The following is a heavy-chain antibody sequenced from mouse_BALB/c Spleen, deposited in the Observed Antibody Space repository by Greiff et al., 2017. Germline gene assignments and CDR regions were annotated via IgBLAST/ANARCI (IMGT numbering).Heavy chain of an antibody. D-gene: IGHD2-1*01. J-gene: IGHJ4*01. V-gene: IGHV2-6-2*01. CDR2: IWSDGST. CDR1: GFSLTSYG. CDR3: ARQEFYYGNYVGAMDY. Sequence: VQGVESGPDLVAPSQSLSITCTVSGFSLTSYGVHWVRQPPGKGLEWLVVIWSDGSTTYNSALKSRLSISKDNSKSQVFLKMNSLQTDDTAMYYCARQEFYYGNYVGAMDYWGQGTSVTVSS.